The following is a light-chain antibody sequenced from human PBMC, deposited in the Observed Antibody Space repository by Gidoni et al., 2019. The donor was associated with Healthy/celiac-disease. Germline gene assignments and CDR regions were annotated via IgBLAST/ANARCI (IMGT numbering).Light chain of an antibody. V-gene: IGKV1-5*01. CDR3: QQYNSYPWT. Sequence: DIQMTQSPSTLSASVGDRVTITCRASQSISSWLAWYQQKPGKAPKLLIYDASRLESGVPSRFSGSGSGTEFTLTISSLQPDDFATYYCQQYNSYPWTFXXXTKVEIK. CDR2: DAS. J-gene: IGKJ1*01. CDR1: QSISSW.